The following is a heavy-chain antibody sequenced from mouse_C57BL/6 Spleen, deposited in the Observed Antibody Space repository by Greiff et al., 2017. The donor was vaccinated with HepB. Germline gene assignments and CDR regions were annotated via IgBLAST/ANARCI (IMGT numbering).Heavy chain of an antibody. Sequence: QVQLQQPGAELVRPGTSVKLSCKASGYTFTSYWLHWVKQRPGQGLEWIGVIDPSDSYTNYNQKFKGKATLTVDTSSSTAYMQLSSLTSEDSAVYYCAREGDYPFDDWGQGTTRTVSS. CDR1: GYTFTSYW. CDR2: IDPSDSYT. CDR3: AREGDYPFDD. J-gene: IGHJ2*01. D-gene: IGHD2-4*01. V-gene: IGHV1-59*01.